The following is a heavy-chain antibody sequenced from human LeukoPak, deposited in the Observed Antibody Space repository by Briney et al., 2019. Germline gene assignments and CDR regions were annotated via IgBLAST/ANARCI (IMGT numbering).Heavy chain of an antibody. Sequence: SETLSLTCAVYGGSFSGYYWSWIRQPPGKGLEWIGEINHSGSTNYNPSLKSRVTISVDTSKNQFSLKLSSVTAADTAVYYCATRIAAADKGDWFDPWGQGTLVTVSS. V-gene: IGHV4-34*01. CDR1: GGSFSGYY. CDR2: INHSGST. J-gene: IGHJ5*02. D-gene: IGHD6-13*01. CDR3: ATRIAAADKGDWFDP.